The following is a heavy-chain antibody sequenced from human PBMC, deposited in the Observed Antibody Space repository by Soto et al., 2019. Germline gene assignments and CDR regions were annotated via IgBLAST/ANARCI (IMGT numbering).Heavy chain of an antibody. D-gene: IGHD2-15*01. J-gene: IGHJ6*02. CDR2: TYYRAKWYD. CDR1: GDSVSRNSSS. Sequence: SPTLSHACAISGDSVSRNSSSWNWVRQSPSRGLEWLGRTYYRAKWYDDYAVSVKSRIPILPDTSQNQFSLHLKSVAPEGTAVYYCARGAGRGYCSGNTCYSPYNYYGMDVWGQGTTVTVSS. V-gene: IGHV6-1*01. CDR3: ARGAGRGYCSGNTCYSPYNYYGMDV.